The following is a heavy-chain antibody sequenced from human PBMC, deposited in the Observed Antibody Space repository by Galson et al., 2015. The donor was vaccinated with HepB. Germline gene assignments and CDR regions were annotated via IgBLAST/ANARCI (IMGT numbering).Heavy chain of an antibody. CDR2: TYYRSKWYN. Sequence: CAISGDSVSSNSAAWNWIRQSPSRGLEWLGRTYYRSKWYNDYAVSVKSRITINPDTSKNQFSLQLNSVTPEDTAVYYCARGLVGDPGDYGDYVGGGLFDYWGQGTLVTVSS. CDR1: GDSVSSNSAA. V-gene: IGHV6-1*01. D-gene: IGHD4-17*01. J-gene: IGHJ4*02. CDR3: ARGLVGDPGDYGDYVGGGLFDY.